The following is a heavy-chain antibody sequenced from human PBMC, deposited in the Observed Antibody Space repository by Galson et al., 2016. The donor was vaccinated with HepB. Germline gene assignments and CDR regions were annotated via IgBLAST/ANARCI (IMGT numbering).Heavy chain of an antibody. CDR1: GFTFSTYV. Sequence: SLRLSCAGSGFTFSTYVMHWVRQAPGKGPQWVTVISNDGNIKTYADSVKGRFTISRDNSRNTVFLQMNSLEPEDTAVYYCARATDSSWHNFDYWGQGTLVTVSS. V-gene: IGHV3-30*06. CDR3: ARATDSSWHNFDY. CDR2: ISNDGNIK. D-gene: IGHD6-13*01. J-gene: IGHJ4*02.